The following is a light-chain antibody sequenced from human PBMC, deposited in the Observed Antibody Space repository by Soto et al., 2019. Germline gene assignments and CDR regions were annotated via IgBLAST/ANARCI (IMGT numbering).Light chain of an antibody. CDR3: QQTYTTPLT. CDR2: GAS. V-gene: IGKV1-39*01. Sequence: DIEITQSPSSLSAYVVDRVNITCRASQSISYYLNWYQQKPGRAPDLLMYGASSLQSGVPSRFTGSGSGTEFTLTITSLQPGDFATYYCQQTYTTPLTFGGGTKVDIK. CDR1: QSISYY. J-gene: IGKJ4*01.